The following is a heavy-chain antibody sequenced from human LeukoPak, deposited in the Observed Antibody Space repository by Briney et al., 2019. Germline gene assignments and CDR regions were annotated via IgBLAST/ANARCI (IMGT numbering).Heavy chain of an antibody. V-gene: IGHV4-38-2*01. Sequence: SETLSLTCAVSGYSISSGYYWGWIRQPPGKGLEWIGKIYHNGNTYYNPSLKSRVTISVDTSKNQLSLKLSSVTAADTAVYYCARGATASYSFDYWGQGTLVTVSS. CDR1: GYSISSGYY. CDR2: IYHNGNT. J-gene: IGHJ4*02. CDR3: ARGATASYSFDY. D-gene: IGHD1-26*01.